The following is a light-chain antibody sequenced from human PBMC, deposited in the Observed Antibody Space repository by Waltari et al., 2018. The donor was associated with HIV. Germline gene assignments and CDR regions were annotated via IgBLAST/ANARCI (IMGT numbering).Light chain of an antibody. CDR1: SSTIGSNT. J-gene: IGLJ3*02. CDR2: SNN. V-gene: IGLV1-44*01. CDR3: AAWHDSLNGSWV. Sequence: QSVLTQPPSASGTPGQRVTISCSGRSSTIGSNTVTCYQQLPGTAPKRLLYSNNQRPSGVPDRFSGSKSGTSASLAISGLQSEDEADYYCAAWHDSLNGSWVFGGGTKLTVL.